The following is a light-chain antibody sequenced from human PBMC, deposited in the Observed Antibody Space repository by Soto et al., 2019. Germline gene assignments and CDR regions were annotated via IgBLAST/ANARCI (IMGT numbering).Light chain of an antibody. CDR2: DTS. J-gene: IGKJ1*01. CDR3: QQYNNWPRT. Sequence: EILMTQSPSTLPVSPGEGATLSCRASQGIGDTLAWYQQKPGQTPRLLIYDTSIRATGIPASFSGSGSGTECTLTISSLQSEDFELHYCQQYNNWPRTFGQGTKVDIK. V-gene: IGKV3-15*01. CDR1: QGIGDT.